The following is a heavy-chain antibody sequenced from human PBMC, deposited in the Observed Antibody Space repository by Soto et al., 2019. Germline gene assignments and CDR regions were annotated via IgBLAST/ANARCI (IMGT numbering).Heavy chain of an antibody. V-gene: IGHV1-69*06. CDR1: GGTFSSYA. J-gene: IGHJ6*02. CDR3: ARVYDYGSGSYQTPDYYYGMDV. CDR2: IIPIFGTA. D-gene: IGHD3-10*01. Sequence: QVQLVQSGAEVKKPGSSVKVSCKASGGTFSSYAISWVRQAPGQGLEWMGGIIPIFGTANYAQKFQGRVTITADKSTSTAYMELSSLSSEDTAVYYCARVYDYGSGSYQTPDYYYGMDVWGQGTTVTVSS.